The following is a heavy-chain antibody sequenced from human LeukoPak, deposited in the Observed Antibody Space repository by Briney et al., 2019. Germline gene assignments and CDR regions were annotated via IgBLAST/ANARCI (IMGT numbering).Heavy chain of an antibody. CDR1: GFTLSSYT. J-gene: IGHJ4*02. V-gene: IGHV3-30*04. D-gene: IGHD3-10*01. CDR3: ASPSVSGSFHNPFGY. CDR2: ILYDGSNK. Sequence: PGGSLRLSCAASGFTLSSYTMHWVRQAPGKGLEGVAVILYDGSNKYYADSVKGRFTISSDNSKNTLYLEMNSLRPEDTAVYYCASPSVSGSFHNPFGYWGQGTLVTVSS.